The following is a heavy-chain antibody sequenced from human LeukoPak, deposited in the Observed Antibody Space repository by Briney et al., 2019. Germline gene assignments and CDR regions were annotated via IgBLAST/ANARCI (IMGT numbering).Heavy chain of an antibody. J-gene: IGHJ6*02. CDR1: GFTFSSYA. CDR3: AKVSCRPDSGYDCSYYYYGMDV. D-gene: IGHD5-12*01. CDR2: ISGSGGST. Sequence: GGSLRLSCAASGFTFSSYAMRWVRQAPGKGLEWVSAISGSGGSTYYADSVKGRFTISRDNSKNTLYLQMNSLRAEDTAVYYCAKVSCRPDSGYDCSYYYYGMDVWGQGTTVTVSS. V-gene: IGHV3-23*01.